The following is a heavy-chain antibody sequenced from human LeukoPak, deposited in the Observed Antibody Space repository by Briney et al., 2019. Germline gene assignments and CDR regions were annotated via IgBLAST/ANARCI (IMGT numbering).Heavy chain of an antibody. J-gene: IGHJ6*04. Sequence: GGSLRLSCEASGFTSTSYGLHWVRQTPGKGLEWVAVISFDGNNKLYADSVKGRFTISRDNSKNTLYLQLNSLTAEDTALYSCAKDLGFGGDYYGMDVCGKGTTVTVSS. CDR3: AKDLGFGGDYYGMDV. V-gene: IGHV3-30*18. CDR1: GFTSTSYG. CDR2: ISFDGNNK. D-gene: IGHD3-10*01.